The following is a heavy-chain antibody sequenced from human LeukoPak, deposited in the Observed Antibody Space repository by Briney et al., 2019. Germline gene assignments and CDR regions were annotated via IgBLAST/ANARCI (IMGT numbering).Heavy chain of an antibody. J-gene: IGHJ6*02. Sequence: ASVKVSCKASGYTFTSYGISWVRQAPGQGLEWMGWISAYNGNTNYAQKLQGRVTMTTDTSTSTVYMELRSLRSDDTAVYYCARLDVTMVRGANVYYYYGMDVWGHGTTVTVSS. CDR2: ISAYNGNT. CDR3: ARLDVTMVRGANVYYYYGMDV. CDR1: GYTFTSYG. D-gene: IGHD3-10*01. V-gene: IGHV1-18*01.